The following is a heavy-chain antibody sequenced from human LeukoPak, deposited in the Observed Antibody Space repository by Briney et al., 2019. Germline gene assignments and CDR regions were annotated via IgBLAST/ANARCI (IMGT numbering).Heavy chain of an antibody. D-gene: IGHD3-22*01. J-gene: IGHJ6*02. CDR1: GFNFDSYS. V-gene: IGHV3-21*01. Sequence: GGSLRLSCAASGFNFDSYSMNWVRQAPGKGLEWVSSITSSSSHIFYADSVKGRFTISRDNAKNSLYLQMNRLRVEDTAVYYCASITMTPYAMSVWGQGTTVTVSS. CDR3: ASITMTPYAMSV. CDR2: ITSSSSHI.